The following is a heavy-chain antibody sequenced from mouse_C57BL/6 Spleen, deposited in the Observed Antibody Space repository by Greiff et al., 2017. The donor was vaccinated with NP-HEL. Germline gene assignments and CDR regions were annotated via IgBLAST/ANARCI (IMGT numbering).Heavy chain of an antibody. CDR1: GYAFSSYW. D-gene: IGHD2-2*01. V-gene: IGHV1-80*01. CDR2: IYPGDGDT. CDR3: ARSYDGYDGYAMDY. J-gene: IGHJ4*01. Sequence: VQLQQSGAELVKPGASVKISCKASGYAFSSYWMNWVKQRPGKGLEWIGQIYPGDGDTNYNGKFKGKATLTADKSSSTAYMQRGSLTSEDSAVYFCARSYDGYDGYAMDYWGQGTSVTVSS.